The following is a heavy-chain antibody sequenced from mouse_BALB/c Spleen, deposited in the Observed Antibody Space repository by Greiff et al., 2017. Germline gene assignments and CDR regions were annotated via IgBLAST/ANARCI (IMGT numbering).Heavy chain of an antibody. CDR2: INPYNGAT. Sequence: EVQLQESGPELVKPGASVKISCKASGYSFTGYYMHWVKQSHVKSLEWIGRINPYNGATSYNQNFKDKASLTVDKSSSTAYMELHSLTSEDSAVYYCARKGVDYWGQGTSVTVSS. CDR1: GYSFTGYY. CDR3: ARKGVDY. V-gene: IGHV1-31*01. J-gene: IGHJ4*01.